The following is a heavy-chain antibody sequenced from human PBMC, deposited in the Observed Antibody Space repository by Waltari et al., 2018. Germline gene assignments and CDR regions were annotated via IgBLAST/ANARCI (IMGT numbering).Heavy chain of an antibody. CDR1: GYTFTSYA. Sequence: QVQLVQSGAEVKKPGASVKVSCKASGYTFTSYAMHWVRQAPGQRLEWMGWINAGNGNTKYSQEFQGRVTITADESTSTAYMELSSLRSEDTAVYYCARDSGLITGNWFDPWGQGTLVTVSS. J-gene: IGHJ5*02. CDR2: INAGNGNT. V-gene: IGHV1-3*03. D-gene: IGHD6-19*01. CDR3: ARDSGLITGNWFDP.